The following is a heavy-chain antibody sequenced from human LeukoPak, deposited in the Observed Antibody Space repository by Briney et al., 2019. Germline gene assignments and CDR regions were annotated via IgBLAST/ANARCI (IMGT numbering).Heavy chain of an antibody. CDR1: GYTFTSYY. CDR3: ARSGQIRRDGYKGSDY. D-gene: IGHD5-24*01. J-gene: IGHJ4*02. CDR2: INPSGGST. Sequence: ASVKVSCKASGYTFTSYYMHWVRQAPGQGLEWMGIINPSGGSTSYAQKFQGRVTMTRDMSTSTVYMEQTSLSSEDTAVYYCARSGQIRRDGYKGSDYWGQGTLVTVSS. V-gene: IGHV1-46*01.